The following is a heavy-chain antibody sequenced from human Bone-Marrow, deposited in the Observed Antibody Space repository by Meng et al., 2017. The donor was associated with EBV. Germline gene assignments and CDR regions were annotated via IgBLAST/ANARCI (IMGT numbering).Heavy chain of an antibody. D-gene: IGHD2-2*01. CDR1: GYSFSNYG. J-gene: IGHJ4*02. V-gene: IGHV1-18*01. CDR3: ARDQVVPAAMHY. CDR2: ISAYNGNT. Sequence: VQLVQFGAEVKKPGALVKVSCKASGYSFSNYGIGWVRQAPGQALEWMGWISAYNGNTNYAQKFQGRLTMTTDTSTSTAYMELRSLRSDDTAFYYCARDQVVPAAMHYWGQGTLVTVSP.